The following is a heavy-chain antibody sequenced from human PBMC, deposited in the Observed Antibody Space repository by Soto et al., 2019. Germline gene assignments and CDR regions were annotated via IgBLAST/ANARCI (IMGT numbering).Heavy chain of an antibody. J-gene: IGHJ4*02. Sequence: PGGSLRLSCAASGFTFRSYAMNWVRQTPGKGLEWVSAISSSGGSTYYADSVKGRFTISRDNSKNTLYLQMNSLRAEDTAVYYCAKGPWEQLVLYYFDYWGQGTLVTVSS. D-gene: IGHD6-13*01. CDR1: GFTFRSYA. CDR2: ISSSGGST. V-gene: IGHV3-23*01. CDR3: AKGPWEQLVLYYFDY.